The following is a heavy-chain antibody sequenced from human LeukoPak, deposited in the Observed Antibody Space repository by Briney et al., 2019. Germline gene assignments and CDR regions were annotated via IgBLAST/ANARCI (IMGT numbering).Heavy chain of an antibody. Sequence: SVKVSSKASGGTFSSYAISSVRQAPGQGLEWMGGIIPIFGTANYAQKFQGRVTITTDESTSTAHMELSSLRSEDTAVYYCARDGYYDSSGSLNPRDYWGQGTLVTVSS. D-gene: IGHD3-22*01. CDR2: IIPIFGTA. J-gene: IGHJ4*02. CDR1: GGTFSSYA. V-gene: IGHV1-69*05. CDR3: ARDGYYDSSGSLNPRDY.